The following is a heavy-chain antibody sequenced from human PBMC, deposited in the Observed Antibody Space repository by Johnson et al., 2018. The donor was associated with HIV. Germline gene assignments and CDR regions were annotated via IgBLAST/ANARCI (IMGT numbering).Heavy chain of an antibody. CDR2: ISYDGSNK. V-gene: IGHV3-30*14. D-gene: IGHD4-17*01. J-gene: IGHJ3*02. CDR1: GFIFSSYA. CDR3: AKVGGRHDYGDYLGAFDI. Sequence: QVQLVESGGGVVQPGRSLRLSCAASGFIFSSYAIHWVRQAPGKGLQWVAVISYDGSNKYYADSVKGRFTISRDNSKNTLYLQMGSLRAEDTAVYYCAKVGGRHDYGDYLGAFDIWGQGTMVTVSS.